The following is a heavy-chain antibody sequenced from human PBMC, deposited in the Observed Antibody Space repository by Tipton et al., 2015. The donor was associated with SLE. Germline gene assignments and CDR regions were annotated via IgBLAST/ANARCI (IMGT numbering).Heavy chain of an antibody. CDR3: ARVLSPYLDAFDI. J-gene: IGHJ3*02. CDR1: GFTFDDYA. D-gene: IGHD3-16*01. CDR2: IYTSGST. Sequence: LRLSCAASGFTFDDYAMHWVRQAPGKGLEWIGYIYTSGSTNYNPSLKSRVTISVDTSKNQFSLKLSSVTAADTAVYYCARVLSPYLDAFDIWGQGTMVTVSS. V-gene: IGHV4-4*08.